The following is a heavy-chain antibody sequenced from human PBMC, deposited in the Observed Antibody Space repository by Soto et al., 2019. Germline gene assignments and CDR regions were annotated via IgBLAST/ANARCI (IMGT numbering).Heavy chain of an antibody. CDR2: IRYDGTEK. J-gene: IGHJ4*02. V-gene: IGHV3-33*01. Sequence: PGGALRLSCAASGFIFSSFALHWVRKAPGKGLEWVAVIRYDGTEKYNGDSVKGRFTISRDNSKNTVYLEMTSLKAEDTAVYYCARDFTQVGPLDFWGQGTLVTVSS. CDR1: GFIFSSFA. CDR3: ARDFTQVGPLDF. D-gene: IGHD1-26*01.